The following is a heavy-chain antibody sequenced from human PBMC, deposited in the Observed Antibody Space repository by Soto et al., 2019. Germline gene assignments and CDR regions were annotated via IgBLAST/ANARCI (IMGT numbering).Heavy chain of an antibody. CDR3: AKDVPRITMIVVVITHDAFDI. D-gene: IGHD3-22*01. CDR2: ISGSGGST. V-gene: IGHV3-23*01. J-gene: IGHJ3*02. Sequence: PGGSLRLSCEASGFTFSSYAMSWVRQAPGKGLEWVSAISGSGGSTYYADSVKGRFTISRDNSKNTLYLQMNSLRAEDTAVYYCAKDVPRITMIVVVITHDAFDIWGQGTMVT. CDR1: GFTFSSYA.